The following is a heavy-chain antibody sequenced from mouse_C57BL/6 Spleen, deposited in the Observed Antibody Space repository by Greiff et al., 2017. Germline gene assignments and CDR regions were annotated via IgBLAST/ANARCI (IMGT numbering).Heavy chain of an antibody. Sequence: QVQLQQSGAELVKPGASVKLSCTASGYTFTEYTIHWVKQRPGQGLEWIGWFYPGSGSIKYNEKFQDKATLTADKSSSTVYMELSSLTSEDSAVYFCARHEDDTYDYDDWYFDVWGTGTTVTVSS. CDR2: FYPGSGSI. D-gene: IGHD2-4*01. CDR1: GYTFTEYT. V-gene: IGHV1-62-2*01. J-gene: IGHJ1*03. CDR3: ARHEDDTYDYDDWYFDV.